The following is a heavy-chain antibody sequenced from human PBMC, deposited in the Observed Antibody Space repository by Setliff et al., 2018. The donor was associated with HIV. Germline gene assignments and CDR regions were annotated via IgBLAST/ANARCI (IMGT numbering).Heavy chain of an antibody. CDR1: GGSISSHY. V-gene: IGHV4-59*11. D-gene: IGHD3-10*01. CDR2: MYFSGSA. J-gene: IGHJ6*02. Sequence: SETLSLTCSVSGGSISSHYWNWIRQAPGKGLEWIGTMYFSGSARISPFFKSRVTISVDTSKNQLSLNLTSVTAADTAVYYCARVETTVRGATYAMDVWGQGTTVTVSS. CDR3: ARVETTVRGATYAMDV.